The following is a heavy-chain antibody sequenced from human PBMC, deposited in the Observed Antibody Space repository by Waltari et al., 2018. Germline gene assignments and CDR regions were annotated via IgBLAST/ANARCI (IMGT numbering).Heavy chain of an antibody. Sequence: EVQLVESGGNLVQPGGSLRLSCAASGFAFSTYWMSWVRQAPGKGLEWVANVKEDGSEKYYVDSVKGRLTISRDNAKNSLYLQMNSRRAEDTAVYFCARGRVDFAYWGQGTLVTVSS. J-gene: IGHJ4*02. CDR1: GFAFSTYW. CDR2: VKEDGSEK. CDR3: ARGRVDFAY. V-gene: IGHV3-7*01.